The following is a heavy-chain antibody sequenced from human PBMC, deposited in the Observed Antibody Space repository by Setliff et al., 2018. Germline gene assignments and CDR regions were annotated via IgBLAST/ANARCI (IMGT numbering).Heavy chain of an antibody. J-gene: IGHJ4*02. CDR2: IDHSGST. Sequence: SETLSLTCAVSGYSISSGYYWGWIRQPPGKGLEWIGSIDHSGSTHYNPSLKGRVTISVDTSKNQFSLKLSSVTAADTAVYYCASRATYYNFWSGYYLYWGQGTLVTVSS. V-gene: IGHV4-38-2*01. D-gene: IGHD3-3*01. CDR3: ASRATYYNFWSGYYLY. CDR1: GYSISSGYY.